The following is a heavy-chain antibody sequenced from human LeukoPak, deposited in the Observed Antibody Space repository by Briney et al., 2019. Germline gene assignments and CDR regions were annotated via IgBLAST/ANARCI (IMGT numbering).Heavy chain of an antibody. J-gene: IGHJ3*02. CDR2: FSTSSGTT. D-gene: IGHD2-2*01. CDR3: ARDSMYAFDI. V-gene: IGHV3-48*01. Sequence: PGGSLRLSCAASGFTFSSYSMNWVRQAPGKGLEWISYFSTSSGTTSYADSVRGRFTISRDNAKNSLYLQMNSLRAEDTAVYYCARDSMYAFDIWGQEGMVTVSS. CDR1: GFTFSSYS.